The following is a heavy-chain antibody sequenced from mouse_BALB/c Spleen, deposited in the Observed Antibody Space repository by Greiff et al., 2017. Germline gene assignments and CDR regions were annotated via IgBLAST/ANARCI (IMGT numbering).Heavy chain of an antibody. CDR3: ARSGRYDDGFAY. J-gene: IGHJ3*01. D-gene: IGHD2-14*01. CDR1: GFTFSSFG. CDR2: ISSGSSTI. V-gene: IGHV5-17*02. Sequence: VQLKESGGGLVQPGGSRKLSCAASGFTFSSFGMHWVRQAPEKGLEWVAYISSGSSTIYYADTVKGRFTISRDNPKNTLFLQMTSLRSEDTAMYYCARSGRYDDGFAYWGQGTLVTVSA.